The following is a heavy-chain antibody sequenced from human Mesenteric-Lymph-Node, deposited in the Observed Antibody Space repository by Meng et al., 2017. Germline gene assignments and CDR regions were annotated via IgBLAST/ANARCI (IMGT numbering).Heavy chain of an antibody. Sequence: ASVKVSCKASGGTFSSYAISWVRQAPGQGLEWMGWINTNTGNPTYAQGFTGRFVFSLDTSVSTAYLQISSLKAEDTAVYYCAREESYSRSWESPDDWGQGTLVTVSS. CDR2: INTNTGNP. CDR1: GGTFSSYA. CDR3: AREESYSRSWESPDD. J-gene: IGHJ4*02. D-gene: IGHD6-13*01. V-gene: IGHV7-4-1*02.